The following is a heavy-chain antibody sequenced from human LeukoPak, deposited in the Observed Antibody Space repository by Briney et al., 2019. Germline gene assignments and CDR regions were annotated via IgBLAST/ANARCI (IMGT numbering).Heavy chain of an antibody. CDR3: AKDANYLRSSGYLIPIDF. V-gene: IGHV3-23*01. CDR1: GFTFSRNA. CDR2: ISGNGLGT. Sequence: GGSLRLSCAASGFTFSRNALNWVRQAPGKGLEWVAAISGNGLGTYYADSVKGRFNISRDNSRNTLYLQMNSLRIEDTAFYYCAKDANYLRSSGYLIPIDFWGQGTLVTVSS. J-gene: IGHJ4*02. D-gene: IGHD3-22*01.